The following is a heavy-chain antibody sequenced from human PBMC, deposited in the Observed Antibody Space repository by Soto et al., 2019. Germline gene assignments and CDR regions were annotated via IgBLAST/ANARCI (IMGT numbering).Heavy chain of an antibody. CDR2: ISTFNGNT. V-gene: IGHV1-18*04. D-gene: IGHD2-8*01. Sequence: GASVKVSCKSSGYTFTTYGINWVRQAPGRGLEWMGWISTFNGNTNYAQKVQGRVTLTTDTSTSTAYMELRSLTSDDSAVYYCARDELDYSQGVWYTAYYFDYWGQGTLVTVSS. CDR3: ARDELDYSQGVWYTAYYFDY. J-gene: IGHJ4*02. CDR1: GYTFTTYG.